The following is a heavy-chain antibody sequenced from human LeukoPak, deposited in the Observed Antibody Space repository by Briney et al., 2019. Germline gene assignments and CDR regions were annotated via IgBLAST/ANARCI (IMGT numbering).Heavy chain of an antibody. CDR3: ARNESGYCSGGSCYSIDY. Sequence: SETLSLTCTVSGGSISSSRYYWGGIRQPPGKGREGIARIYYGGSPYYKQSLKNRVTISVDTSKNQFSLTLYSVTAADTAVYYCARNESGYCSGGSCYSIDYWGQGTLVTVSS. J-gene: IGHJ4*02. V-gene: IGHV4-39*01. D-gene: IGHD2-15*01. CDR1: GGSISSSRYY. CDR2: IYYGGSP.